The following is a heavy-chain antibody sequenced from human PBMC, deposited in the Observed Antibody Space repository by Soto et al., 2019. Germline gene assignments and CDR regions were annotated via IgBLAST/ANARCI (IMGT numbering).Heavy chain of an antibody. J-gene: IGHJ6*02. D-gene: IGHD3-10*01. CDR1: GYTFTSYG. Sequence: QVQLVQSGAAVKKPGASVKVSCKASGYTFTSYGISWVRQAPGQGLERMGWIRAYNGNTTHAQKLQGRVTMTTDTCTSSAYMELRRLRFDDTAVYCCARDSIDGSGAGWGFWRGFDHYGMDVWGQGTTVTVS. CDR3: ARDSIDGSGAGWGFWRGFDHYGMDV. V-gene: IGHV1-18*01. CDR2: IRAYNGNT.